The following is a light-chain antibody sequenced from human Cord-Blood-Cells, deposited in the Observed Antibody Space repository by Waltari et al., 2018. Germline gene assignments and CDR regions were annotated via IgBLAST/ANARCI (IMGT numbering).Light chain of an antibody. V-gene: IGLV2-23*01. J-gene: IGLJ1*01. Sequence: QSALTQPASVSGSPGQSITISCTGTSSDVGSYNLVSWYQQHPGKAPKLMIYEGSKRTSGVSKRFSGSKYGNTASLTISGLQAEDEADYYCCSYAGSSTFYVFGTGTKVTVL. CDR1: SSDVGSYNL. CDR3: CSYAGSSTFYV. CDR2: EGS.